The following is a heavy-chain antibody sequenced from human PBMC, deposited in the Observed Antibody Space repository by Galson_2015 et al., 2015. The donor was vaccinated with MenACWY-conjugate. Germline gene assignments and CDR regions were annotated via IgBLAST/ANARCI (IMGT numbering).Heavy chain of an antibody. Sequence: ETLSLTCSVSGGSLTTYYWSCIRQPPGRRLQWIVCSFYSGSTTYSPPLNRRVTISVDKSNNQFSLKLSSVTAADYAVYYCSCCPGRYSARGHIDSWGQGSLVTVSS. J-gene: IGHJ4*02. CDR1: GGSLTTYY. CDR2: SFYSGST. CDR3: SCCPGRYSARGHIDS. V-gene: IGHV4-59*01. D-gene: IGHD5-18*01.